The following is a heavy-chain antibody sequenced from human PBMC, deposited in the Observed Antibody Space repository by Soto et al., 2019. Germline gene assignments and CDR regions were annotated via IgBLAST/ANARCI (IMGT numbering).Heavy chain of an antibody. CDR2: INPDNGNT. D-gene: IGHD5-18*01. J-gene: IGHJ4*02. CDR3: ARSSGYSYGFNFDY. Sequence: ASVKVSCKASGYTFTRYTMNWVRQAPGQRLEWMGWINPDNGNTKSSQKFQDRVIITRDTSASTAYMELSRLRSDDTAVYYCARSSGYSYGFNFDYWGQGTLVTVSS. V-gene: IGHV1-3*01. CDR1: GYTFTRYT.